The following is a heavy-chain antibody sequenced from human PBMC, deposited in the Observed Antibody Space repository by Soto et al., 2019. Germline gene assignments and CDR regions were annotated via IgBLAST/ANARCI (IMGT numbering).Heavy chain of an antibody. Sequence: GESLKISCKGSGYSFTSYWIGWVRQMPGKGLEWMGIIYPGDSDTRYSPSFQGQVTISADKSISTAYLQWSSLKASDTAMYYCVSHAYQPLLYPDAPDAFDIWGQGTMVTVSS. J-gene: IGHJ3*02. D-gene: IGHD2-2*02. CDR1: GYSFTSYW. CDR3: VSHAYQPLLYPDAPDAFDI. CDR2: IYPGDSDT. V-gene: IGHV5-51*01.